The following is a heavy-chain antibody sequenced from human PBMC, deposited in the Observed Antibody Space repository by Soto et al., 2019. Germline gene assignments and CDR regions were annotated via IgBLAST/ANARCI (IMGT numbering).Heavy chain of an antibody. D-gene: IGHD3-10*01. CDR1: GYTFTGYY. Sequence: ASVKVSCKASGYTFTGYYMHWVRQAPGQGLEWMGWINPNSGGTNYAQKFQGRVTMTRDTSISTAYMELSRLRSDDAAVYYCARAFLYNLDGANYWGQGTLVTVSS. CDR2: INPNSGGT. J-gene: IGHJ4*02. V-gene: IGHV1-2*02. CDR3: ARAFLYNLDGANY.